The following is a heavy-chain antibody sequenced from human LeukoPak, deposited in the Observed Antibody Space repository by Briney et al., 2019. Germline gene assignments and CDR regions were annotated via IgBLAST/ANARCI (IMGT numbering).Heavy chain of an antibody. CDR1: GGSFSGYY. Sequence: SETLSLTCAVYGGSFSGYYWSWIRQPPGKGLEWIGEINHRGSTNCNPSLKSRVTISVDTSKNQFSLKLSSVTAADTAVYYCARRAELRYCSGGSCYVGAFDIWGQGTMVTVSS. CDR2: INHRGST. D-gene: IGHD2-15*01. V-gene: IGHV4-34*01. CDR3: ARRAELRYCSGGSCYVGAFDI. J-gene: IGHJ3*02.